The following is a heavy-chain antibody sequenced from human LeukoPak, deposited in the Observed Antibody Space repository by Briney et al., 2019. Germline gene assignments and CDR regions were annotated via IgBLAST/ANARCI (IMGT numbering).Heavy chain of an antibody. J-gene: IGHJ4*02. CDR1: RFTFSSYA. CDR2: ISGSGGTT. CDR3: ARVVYSYGIIDY. D-gene: IGHD5-18*01. Sequence: TGESLRLSCAASRFTFSSYAMSWVRQAPGKGLEWVSAISGSGGTTYNADSVKGRFTISRDNSKNTLYLQMNSLRAEDTAVYYCARVVYSYGIIDYWGQGTLVTVSS. V-gene: IGHV3-23*01.